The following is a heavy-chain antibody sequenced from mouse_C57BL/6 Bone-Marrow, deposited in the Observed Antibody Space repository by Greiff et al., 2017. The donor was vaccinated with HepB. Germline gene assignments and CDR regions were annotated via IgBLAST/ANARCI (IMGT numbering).Heavy chain of an antibody. J-gene: IGHJ4*01. CDR1: GFSLTSYG. CDR3: AIIYYDYDGYYAMDY. CDR2: IWGVGST. D-gene: IGHD2-4*01. Sequence: VQGVESGPGLVAPSQSLSITCTVSGFSLTSYGVDWVRQSPGKGLEWLGVIWGVGSTNYNSALKYRLSISKDNSKSQVFLKMNSLQTDYTAMYYCAIIYYDYDGYYAMDYWGQGTSVTVSS. V-gene: IGHV2-6*01.